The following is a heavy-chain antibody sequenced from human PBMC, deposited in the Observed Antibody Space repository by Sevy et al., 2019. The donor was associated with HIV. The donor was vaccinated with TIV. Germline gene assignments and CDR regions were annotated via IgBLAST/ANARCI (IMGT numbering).Heavy chain of an antibody. D-gene: IGHD6-19*01. J-gene: IGHJ4*02. Sequence: GGSLRLSCAASGFTFSSYAMHWVRQAPGKGLEWVAVISYDGSNKYYADSVKGRFTISRDNSKNTLYLQMNSLRAEDTAVYYCARADSSGWWGSDYWGQGTLVTVSS. CDR3: ARADSSGWWGSDY. CDR1: GFTFSSYA. CDR2: ISYDGSNK. V-gene: IGHV3-30-3*01.